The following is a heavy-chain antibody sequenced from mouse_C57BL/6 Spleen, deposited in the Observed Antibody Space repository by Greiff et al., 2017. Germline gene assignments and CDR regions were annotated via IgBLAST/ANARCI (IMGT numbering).Heavy chain of an antibody. Sequence: QVQLQQPGTELVKPGASVKLSCKASGYTFTSYWMHWVKQRPGQGLEWIGNINPSNGGTNYNEKFKSKATLTVDKSSSTAYMQLSILTSEDSAVYYCARWLLRSWYFDVWGTGTTVTVSS. V-gene: IGHV1-53*01. CDR2: INPSNGGT. J-gene: IGHJ1*03. D-gene: IGHD1-1*01. CDR3: ARWLLRSWYFDV. CDR1: GYTFTSYW.